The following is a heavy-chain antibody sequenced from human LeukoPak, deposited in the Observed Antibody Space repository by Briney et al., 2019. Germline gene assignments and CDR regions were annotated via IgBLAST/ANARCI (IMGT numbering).Heavy chain of an antibody. V-gene: IGHV3-23*01. CDR3: AKRKPFSATVVTGGFDY. D-gene: IGHD4-23*01. J-gene: IGHJ4*02. Sequence: GGSLRLSCAASAFSLNAYNMNWVRQAPGKGLEWVSAISGSGGSTYYADSVKGRFTISRDNSKNTLYLQMNSLRAEDTAVYYCAKRKPFSATVVTGGFDYWGQGTLVTVSS. CDR2: ISGSGGST. CDR1: AFSLNAYN.